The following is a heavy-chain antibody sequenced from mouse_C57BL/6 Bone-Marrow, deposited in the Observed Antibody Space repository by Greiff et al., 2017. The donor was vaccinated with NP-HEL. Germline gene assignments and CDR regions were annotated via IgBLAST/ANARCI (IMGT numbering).Heavy chain of an antibody. J-gene: IGHJ2*01. CDR2: INSDGGST. Sequence: EVKVVESGGGLVQPGESLKLSCESNEYEFPSHDMSWVRKTPEKRLELVAAINSDGGSTYYPDTMERRFIISRDNTKKTLYLQMSSLRSEDTALYYCASITTVVATNFDYWGQGTTLTVSS. V-gene: IGHV5-2*01. CDR1: EYEFPSHD. CDR3: ASITTVVATNFDY. D-gene: IGHD1-1*01.